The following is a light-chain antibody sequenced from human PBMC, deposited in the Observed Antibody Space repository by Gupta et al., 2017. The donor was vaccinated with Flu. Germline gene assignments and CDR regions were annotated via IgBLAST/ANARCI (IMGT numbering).Light chain of an antibody. CDR2: DFS. CDR1: SSDVGVYDY. CDR3: SSYTNSRPPLGV. V-gene: IGLV2-14*04. J-gene: IGLJ2*01. Sequence: TISCTGTSSDVGVYDYVSWYQQHPGKDQKLRIDDFSNRPSGVANRFSCSKSGNTDSLTLSGLQAEDEADYYCSSYTNSRPPLGVFGGGTKMTVL.